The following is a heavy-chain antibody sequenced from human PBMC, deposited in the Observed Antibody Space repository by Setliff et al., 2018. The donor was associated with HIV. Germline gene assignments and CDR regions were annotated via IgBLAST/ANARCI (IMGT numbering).Heavy chain of an antibody. CDR2: IHYTGNT. CDR1: GGSITSTTYY. D-gene: IGHD2-21*02. V-gene: IGHV4-39*07. Sequence: SETLSLTCTVSGGSITSTTYYWGWIHQPPGKGLEWIGTIHYTGNTYHNPSLKSRVTISVDTFNNQFSLRLSSVTAADTAVYYCSRAIVAVTAIDHYYYGMDVWGQGTTVTVSS. J-gene: IGHJ6*02. CDR3: SRAIVAVTAIDHYYYGMDV.